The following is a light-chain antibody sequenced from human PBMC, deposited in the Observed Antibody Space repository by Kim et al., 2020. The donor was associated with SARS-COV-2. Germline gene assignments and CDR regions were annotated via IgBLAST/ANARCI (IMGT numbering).Light chain of an antibody. CDR1: SSDVGAYNY. J-gene: IGLJ2*01. CDR2: DVT. V-gene: IGLV2-14*03. CDR3: SSYTSSSNVV. Sequence: GQSIPYSCTGASSDVGAYNYVYWYQQRTGQAPKLMIYDVTNRPSGVSNRFSGSKSGNTASLTISGLQAEDEADYYCSSYTSSSNVVFGGGTQLTVL.